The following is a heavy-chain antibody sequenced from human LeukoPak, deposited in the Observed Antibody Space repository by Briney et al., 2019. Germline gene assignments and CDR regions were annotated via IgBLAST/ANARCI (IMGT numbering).Heavy chain of an antibody. CDR3: TRDVFDCSSTSCQYYFDY. CDR1: GFTFGDYA. J-gene: IGHJ4*02. CDR2: IRSKAYGGTT. D-gene: IGHD2-2*01. V-gene: IGHV3-49*03. Sequence: GRSLRLSCTASGFTFGDYAMSWFRQAPGKGLEWVGFIRSKAYGGTTEYAASVKGRFTISRDDSKSIAYLQMNSLKTEDTAVYYCTRDVFDCSSTSCQYYFDYWGQGTLVTDSS.